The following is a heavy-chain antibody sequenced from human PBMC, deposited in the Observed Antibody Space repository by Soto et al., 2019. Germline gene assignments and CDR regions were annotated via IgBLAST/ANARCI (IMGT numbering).Heavy chain of an antibody. V-gene: IGHV3-21*01. CDR1: GFTFSSYS. Sequence: GGSLRLSCAASGFTFSSYSMNWVRQAPGKGLEWVSSISSSSSYIYYADSVKGRFTLSRDNAKNSLYLQMNSLRAEDTAVYYCAREDILTGYSDAFDIWGQGTMVTVSS. CDR3: AREDILTGYSDAFDI. CDR2: ISSSSSYI. D-gene: IGHD3-9*01. J-gene: IGHJ3*02.